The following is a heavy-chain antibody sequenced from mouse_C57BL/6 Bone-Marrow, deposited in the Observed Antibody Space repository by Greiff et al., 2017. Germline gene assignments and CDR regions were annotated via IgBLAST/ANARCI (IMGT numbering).Heavy chain of an antibody. CDR1: GYTFTSYG. CDR2: IYPRSGNT. Sequence: VQLQQSGAELARPGASVKLSCKASGYTFTSYGISWVKQRTGQGLEWIGEIYPRSGNTYYNEKSKGKATLTADKASSTAYMELRSLTSEDAAVYFCARVEASYYYGSKGMDYWGQGTSVTVSS. D-gene: IGHD1-1*01. CDR3: ARVEASYYYGSKGMDY. V-gene: IGHV1-81*01. J-gene: IGHJ4*01.